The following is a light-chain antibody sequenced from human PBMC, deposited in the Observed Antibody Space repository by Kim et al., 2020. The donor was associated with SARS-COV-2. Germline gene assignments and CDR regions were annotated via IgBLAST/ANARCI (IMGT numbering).Light chain of an antibody. J-gene: IGKJ1*01. CDR1: QTVRSTY. V-gene: IGKV3-20*01. CDR2: GAS. CDR3: HQYDSSPWT. Sequence: DIVLTQSPGTLSLSPGERATLSCRASQTVRSTYLAWYQQKPGQAPRVLIYGASSRVTGIPARFSGSGSGADFTLTISRLEPEDFAVYYCHQYDSSPWTFGQGTKVEIK.